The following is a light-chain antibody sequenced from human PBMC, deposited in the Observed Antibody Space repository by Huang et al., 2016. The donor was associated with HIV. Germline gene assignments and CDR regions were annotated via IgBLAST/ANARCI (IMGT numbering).Light chain of an antibody. Sequence: DIQTTQSPSSLSASVGDRVTITCRASQSISSYLNWYQQKPGKAPKLLIYAASSLQSGVPSRFSGSGSGTDFTLTISSLQPEDFATYYCQQSYSFALTFGGGTKVEIK. J-gene: IGKJ4*01. CDR3: QQSYSFALT. V-gene: IGKV1-39*01. CDR1: QSISSY. CDR2: AAS.